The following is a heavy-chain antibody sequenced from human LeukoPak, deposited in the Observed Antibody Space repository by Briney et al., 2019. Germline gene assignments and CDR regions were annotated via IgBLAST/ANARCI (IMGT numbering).Heavy chain of an antibody. J-gene: IGHJ4*02. V-gene: IGHV3-74*01. Sequence: GGSLRLSCAASGFTFSTYYMHWVRQAPGKGLVWVACINADGSNTNYADSVKGRFTLSRDNAKNTLYLQMNSLRAEDTAVYYCARSFWGSYSDFWGQGTLVTVSS. CDR3: ARSFWGSYSDF. CDR2: INADGSNT. D-gene: IGHD3-16*01. CDR1: GFTFSTYY.